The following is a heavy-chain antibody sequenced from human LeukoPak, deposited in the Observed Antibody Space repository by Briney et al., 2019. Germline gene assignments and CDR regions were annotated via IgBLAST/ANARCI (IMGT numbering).Heavy chain of an antibody. CDR2: IIPIFGTA. Sequence: SVKVSCKASGGTFSSYAISWVRQAPGQGLEWMGGIIPIFGTANYAQKFQGRVTITADKSTSTAYMELSSLRSEDTAVYYCASYQWSYYDSSGYPYYFDYWGQGTLVTVSS. CDR1: GGTFSSYA. V-gene: IGHV1-69*06. D-gene: IGHD3-22*01. CDR3: ASYQWSYYDSSGYPYYFDY. J-gene: IGHJ4*02.